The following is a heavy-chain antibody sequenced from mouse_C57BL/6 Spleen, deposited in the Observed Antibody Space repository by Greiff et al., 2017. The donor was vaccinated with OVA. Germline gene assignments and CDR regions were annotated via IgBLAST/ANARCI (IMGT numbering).Heavy chain of an antibody. V-gene: IGHV1-76*01. CDR2: IYPGSGNT. J-gene: IGHJ2*01. CDR3: ARGDGYYVDY. D-gene: IGHD2-3*01. Sequence: VQRVESGAELVRPGASVKLSCKASGYTFTDYYINWVKQRPGQGLEWIARIYPGSGNTYYNEKFKGKATLTAEKSSSTAYMQLSSLTSEDSAVYFCARGDGYYVDYWGQGTTLTVSS. CDR1: GYTFTDYY.